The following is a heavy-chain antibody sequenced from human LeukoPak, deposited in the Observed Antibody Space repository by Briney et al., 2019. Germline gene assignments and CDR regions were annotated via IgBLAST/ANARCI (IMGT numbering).Heavy chain of an antibody. J-gene: IGHJ4*02. Sequence: ASVKVSCKASGYTFSSYDINWVRQATGQGLEWMGWMNPNSGNTGYAQKFQGRVTITRNTSISTAYMELSSLRSEDTAVYYCARGPFYDSSGYYFDYWGQGTLVTVSS. CDR3: ARGPFYDSSGYYFDY. V-gene: IGHV1-8*03. CDR2: MNPNSGNT. D-gene: IGHD3-22*01. CDR1: GYTFSSYD.